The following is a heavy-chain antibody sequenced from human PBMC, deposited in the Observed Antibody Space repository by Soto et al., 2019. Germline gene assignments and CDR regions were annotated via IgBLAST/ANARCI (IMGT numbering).Heavy chain of an antibody. CDR3: ASVFRGPSRDY. D-gene: IGHD3-10*01. CDR1: GYSFTSYW. V-gene: IGHV5-10-1*01. CDR2: IDPSDSYT. J-gene: IGHJ4*02. Sequence: GESLKISCNGSGYSFTSYWIGWVRQMPGKGLEWMGRIDPSDSYTNYSPSFQGHVTISADKSISTAYLQWSSLKASDTAMYYCASVFRGPSRDYWGQGTLVTVSS.